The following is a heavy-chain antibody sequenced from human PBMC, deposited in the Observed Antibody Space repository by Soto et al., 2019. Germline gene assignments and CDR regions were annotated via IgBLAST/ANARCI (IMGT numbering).Heavy chain of an antibody. CDR1: GGTFSSYT. CDR2: IIPILGIA. J-gene: IGHJ4*02. CDR3: ARGFGLPFRVGNFDY. D-gene: IGHD2-2*01. V-gene: IGHV1-69*02. Sequence: SVKVSCKASGGTFSSYTISWVRQAPGQGLEWMGRIIPILGIANYAQKFQGRVTITADKSTSTAYMELSSLRSEDTAVYYCARGFGLPFRVGNFDYWGQGTLVTVSS.